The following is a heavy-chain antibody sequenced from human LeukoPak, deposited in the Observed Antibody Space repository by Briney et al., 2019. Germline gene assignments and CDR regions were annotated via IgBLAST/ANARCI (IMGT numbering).Heavy chain of an antibody. J-gene: IGHJ4*02. D-gene: IGHD3-3*01. V-gene: IGHV3-11*04. CDR3: ATRSFEWLLVDH. CDR1: GLSFSDYY. Sequence: PGESLRLSCAASGLSFSDYYMNWIRQSPGKGLEWVAYITNSASAIYYADSVKGRFTISRDNAKNTLYLQMNSLTAEDTAVYYCATRSFEWLLVDHWGQGTLVTVSS. CDR2: ITNSASAI.